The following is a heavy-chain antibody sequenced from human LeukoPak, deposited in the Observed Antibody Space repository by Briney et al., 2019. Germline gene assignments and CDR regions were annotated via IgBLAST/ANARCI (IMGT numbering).Heavy chain of an antibody. J-gene: IGHJ6*03. V-gene: IGHV4-31*03. Sequence: SETLSLTCTVSGGSLSSVGYYWSWLRQHPGKGLEWIGYIYYSGSTYYNPSLKSRVTISVDTSKNQFSLKLSSVTAADTAVYYCAVVVAATPHYYYYYMDVWGKGTTVTVSS. CDR3: AVVVAATPHYYYYYMDV. CDR2: IYYSGST. D-gene: IGHD2-15*01. CDR1: GGSLSSVGYY.